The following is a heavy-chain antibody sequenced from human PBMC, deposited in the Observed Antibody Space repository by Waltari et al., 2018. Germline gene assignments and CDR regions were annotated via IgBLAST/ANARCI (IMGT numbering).Heavy chain of an antibody. V-gene: IGHV4-34*01. Sequence: QVQLQQWGAGLLKPSETLSLTCAVYGGSFSGYYWSWIRQPPGKGLEGIGEITHSGSTDSNPRLKSQVTIAVDTAKNQCSMELSSVTAAETAVYCCARNAAFSSSWLRNWGQGTLVTGSS. CDR1: GGSFSGYY. D-gene: IGHD6-13*01. CDR3: ARNAAFSSSWLRN. J-gene: IGHJ4*02. CDR2: ITHSGST.